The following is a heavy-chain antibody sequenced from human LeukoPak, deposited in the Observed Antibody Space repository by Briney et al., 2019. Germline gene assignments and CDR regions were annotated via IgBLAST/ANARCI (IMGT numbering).Heavy chain of an antibody. D-gene: IGHD6-13*01. Sequence: GGSLRLSCAASGFTFRNSAMSWVRQAPGKGLEWVSAISGSGGSTYYADSVKGRFTISRDNSKNTLYLQMNSLRAEDTAVYYCAKDLEPQLVRGFDYWGQGTLVTVSS. J-gene: IGHJ4*02. CDR2: ISGSGGST. CDR3: AKDLEPQLVRGFDY. CDR1: GFTFRNSA. V-gene: IGHV3-23*01.